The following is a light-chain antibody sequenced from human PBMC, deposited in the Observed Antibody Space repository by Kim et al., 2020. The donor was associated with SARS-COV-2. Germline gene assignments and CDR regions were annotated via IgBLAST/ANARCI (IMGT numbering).Light chain of an antibody. V-gene: IGKV3-15*01. CDR3: QQYNIAPYT. J-gene: IGKJ2*01. CDR1: QGVCTN. CDR2: GAF. Sequence: EIVLTQSPATLSVFPGERATLSCRASQGVCTNLAWYQQKPGQAPRLLIYGAFTRATDIPASFSGDWSGTGFTLTISSLQSEDFAVYYCQQYNIAPYTCGQGTNLEI.